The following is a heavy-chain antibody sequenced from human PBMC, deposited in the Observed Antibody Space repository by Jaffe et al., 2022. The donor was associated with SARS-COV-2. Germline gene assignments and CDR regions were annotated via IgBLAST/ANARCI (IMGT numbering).Heavy chain of an antibody. V-gene: IGHV3-21*01. D-gene: IGHD3-22*01. CDR2: ISSSSSYI. CDR1: GFTFSSYS. Sequence: EVQLVESGGGLVKPGGSLRLSCAASGFTFSSYSMNWVRQAPGKGLEWVSSISSSSSYIYYADSVKGRFTISRDNAKNSLYLQMNSLRAEDTAVYYCAREAYYYDSSGYYLGWYFDLWGRGTLVTVSS. J-gene: IGHJ2*01. CDR3: AREAYYYDSSGYYLGWYFDL.